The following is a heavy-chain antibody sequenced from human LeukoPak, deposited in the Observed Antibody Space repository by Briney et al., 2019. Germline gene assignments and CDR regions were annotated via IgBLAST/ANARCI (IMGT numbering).Heavy chain of an antibody. Sequence: GGSLRLSCAVSGFSLDDHAMHWVRQAPGKGLEWVSGISWNGGSLDYADSVKGRFIISRDNAKKSLYLQMNSLRVEDTAVYYCAKDTEFGEPYHGMDAWGQGTTVTVSS. CDR1: GFSLDDHA. D-gene: IGHD3-10*01. CDR2: ISWNGGSL. V-gene: IGHV3-9*01. CDR3: AKDTEFGEPYHGMDA. J-gene: IGHJ6*02.